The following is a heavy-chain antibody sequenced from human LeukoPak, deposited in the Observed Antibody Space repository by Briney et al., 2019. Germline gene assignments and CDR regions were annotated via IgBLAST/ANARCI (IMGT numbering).Heavy chain of an antibody. V-gene: IGHV3-33*01. CDR3: ARATPDYYGMDV. CDR2: IWYDGGNK. Sequence: GGSLRLSCAASGFTFSSYGMHWVRQAPGKGLEWVAVIWYDGGNKYYADSVKGRFTISRDNSKNTLYLQMNSLRAEDTAVYYCARATPDYYGMDVWGQGTTVTVSS. CDR1: GFTFSSYG. J-gene: IGHJ6*02.